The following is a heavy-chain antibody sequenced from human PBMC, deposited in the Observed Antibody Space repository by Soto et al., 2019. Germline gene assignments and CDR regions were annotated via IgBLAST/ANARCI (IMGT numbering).Heavy chain of an antibody. CDR2: IIPIFGTA. Sequence: SVKVSCKASEGTFSSDAISWVRQAPGQGLEWMGGIIPIFGTANYAQKFQGRVTITADESTSTAYMELSSLRSEDTAVYYCARESRYCSGGSCYFLPCIDYWG. J-gene: IGHJ4*01. CDR3: ARESRYCSGGSCYFLPCIDY. CDR1: EGTFSSDA. V-gene: IGHV1-69*13. D-gene: IGHD2-15*01.